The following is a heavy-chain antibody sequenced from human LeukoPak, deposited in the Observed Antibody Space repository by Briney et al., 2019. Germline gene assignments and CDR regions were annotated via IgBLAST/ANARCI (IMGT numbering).Heavy chain of an antibody. CDR1: GYTFSSYY. D-gene: IGHD3-22*01. CDR2: INPSGGGT. Sequence: VASVKVSCKASGYTFSSYYMHWVRQAPGQGLEWMGIINPSGGGTSYAQKFQGRVTMTRDTSTSTVYMDLSSLRSEDTAMYYCARGYYDTRGSAFDIWGQGTMVTVSS. CDR3: ARGYYDTRGSAFDI. V-gene: IGHV1-46*01. J-gene: IGHJ3*02.